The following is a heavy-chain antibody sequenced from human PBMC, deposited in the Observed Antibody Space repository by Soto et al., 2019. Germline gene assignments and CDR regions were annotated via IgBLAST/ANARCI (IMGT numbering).Heavy chain of an antibody. J-gene: IGHJ4*02. V-gene: IGHV1-18*04. Sequence: AASVKVSCKASGYTFTSYGISWVRQAPGQGLEWMGWISAYNGNTNYAQKLQGRVTMTTDTSTSTAYMELRSLRSDDTAVYYCARDKGYYDILTGYPRGHQGYFDYWGQGTLVTVSS. D-gene: IGHD3-9*01. CDR3: ARDKGYYDILTGYPRGHQGYFDY. CDR1: GYTFTSYG. CDR2: ISAYNGNT.